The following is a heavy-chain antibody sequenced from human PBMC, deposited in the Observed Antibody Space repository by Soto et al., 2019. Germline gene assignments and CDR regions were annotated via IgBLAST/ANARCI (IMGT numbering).Heavy chain of an antibody. CDR1: GFTFSSYG. CDR2: ISYDGSNK. Sequence: GGSLRLSCAASGFTFSSYGMHWVRQAPGKGLEWVAVISYDGSNKYYADSVKGRFTISRDNSKNTLYLQMNSLRAEDTAVYYCANNPLVQPSVPHWGQGTLVTVSS. CDR3: ANNPLVQPSVPH. D-gene: IGHD6-13*01. V-gene: IGHV3-30*18. J-gene: IGHJ1*01.